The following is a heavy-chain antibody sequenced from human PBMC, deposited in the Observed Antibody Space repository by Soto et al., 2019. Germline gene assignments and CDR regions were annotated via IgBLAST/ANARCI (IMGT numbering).Heavy chain of an antibody. CDR2: ISYDGTNK. J-gene: IGHJ4*02. V-gene: IGHV3-30-3*01. CDR1: GFSFSISP. D-gene: IGHD7-27*01. CDR3: ARDPKTSGGQHWAFNYFDS. Sequence: PGGYLRLSCAASGFSFSISPMHWVRQAPGKGPEWVALISYDGTNKFYADSVKGRFTISRDNSKSTLYLQVDSLRPEDAAVYYCARDPKTSGGQHWAFNYFDSWGQGTLVTVS.